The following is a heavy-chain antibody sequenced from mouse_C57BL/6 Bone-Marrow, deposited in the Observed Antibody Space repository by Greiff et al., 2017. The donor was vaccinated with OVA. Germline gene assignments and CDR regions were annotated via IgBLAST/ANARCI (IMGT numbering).Heavy chain of an antibody. CDR1: GFTFSDFY. Sequence: EVKLVESGGGLVQSGRSLRLSCATSGFTFSDFYMEWVRQAPGKGLEWIAASRNKANDYTTEYSASVKGRFFVSRDTSQSILYLQMNALRAEDTAIYYWARDSGTGSFDYWGQGTTLTVSS. CDR3: ARDSGTGSFDY. V-gene: IGHV7-1*01. D-gene: IGHD4-1*01. J-gene: IGHJ2*01. CDR2: SRNKANDYTT.